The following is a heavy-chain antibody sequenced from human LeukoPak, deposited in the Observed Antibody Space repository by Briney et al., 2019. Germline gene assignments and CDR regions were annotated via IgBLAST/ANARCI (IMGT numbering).Heavy chain of an antibody. Sequence: GGSLRLSCAASGFTFDDYAMHWVRQAPGKGLEWVSGISWNSGSIGYADSVKGRFTISRDNAKNSLYLQMNSLRAEDTAVYYCARGLGLIKIRGAFDIWGQGTMVTVSS. CDR2: ISWNSGSI. CDR1: GFTFDDYA. V-gene: IGHV3-9*01. CDR3: ARGLGLIKIRGAFDI. D-gene: IGHD2-8*01. J-gene: IGHJ3*02.